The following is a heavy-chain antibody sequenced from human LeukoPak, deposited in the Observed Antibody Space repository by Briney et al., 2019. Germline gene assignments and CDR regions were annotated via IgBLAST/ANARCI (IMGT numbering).Heavy chain of an antibody. CDR1: GFTFSSYG. CDR3: ARVIEQWLVRNPDF. J-gene: IGHJ4*02. CDR2: ILYDGSNK. V-gene: IGHV3-33*01. D-gene: IGHD6-19*01. Sequence: GGSLRLSCAASGFTFSSYGMHWVRQAPGKGLEWVAVILYDGSNKYYADSVKGRFTISRDNSKNTLYLQMNSLRAEDTAVYYCARVIEQWLVRNPDFWGQGTRVTVSS.